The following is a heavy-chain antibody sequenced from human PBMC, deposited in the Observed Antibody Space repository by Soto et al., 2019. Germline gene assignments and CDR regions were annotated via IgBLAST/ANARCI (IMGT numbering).Heavy chain of an antibody. Sequence: SETLSLTCTVSGGSMSSYYCSWIRQPPGKGLEWIGYIYYSGSTNYNPSLKSRVTISVDTSKNEFSLKLSSVTAADTAVHYCARQGPYGMDVWGQGTTVTVSS. J-gene: IGHJ6*02. V-gene: IGHV4-59*08. CDR3: ARQGPYGMDV. CDR2: IYYSGST. CDR1: GGSMSSYY.